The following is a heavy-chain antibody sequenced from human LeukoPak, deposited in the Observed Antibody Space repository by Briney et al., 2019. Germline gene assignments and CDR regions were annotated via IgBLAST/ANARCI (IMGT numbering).Heavy chain of an antibody. J-gene: IGHJ3*02. D-gene: IGHD4-23*01. Sequence: TGGSLRLSCAASGFTFSSYSMNWVRQAPGKGLEWVSSISSSSRYIYYADSVKGRFTISRGNAKNSLYLQMNSLRAEDTAVYYCARDGHDYGGNSDAFDIWGQGTMVTVSS. CDR2: ISSSSRYI. CDR3: ARDGHDYGGNSDAFDI. CDR1: GFTFSSYS. V-gene: IGHV3-21*01.